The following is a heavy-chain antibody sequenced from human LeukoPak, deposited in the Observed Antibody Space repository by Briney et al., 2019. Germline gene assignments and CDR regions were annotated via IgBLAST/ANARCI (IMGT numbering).Heavy chain of an antibody. CDR2: ISAYNGNT. V-gene: IGHV1-18*01. J-gene: IGHJ4*02. CDR3: ARDPPASMTPPDY. D-gene: IGHD2/OR15-2a*01. CDR1: GYTFSNSG. Sequence: ASVKVSCKASGYTFSNSGIIWVRQAPGQGLEWMGWISAYNGNTNYAQKLQGRVIMITDTSTSTAYMELRSLRSDDTAVYYCARDPPASMTPPDYWGQGTLVTVSS.